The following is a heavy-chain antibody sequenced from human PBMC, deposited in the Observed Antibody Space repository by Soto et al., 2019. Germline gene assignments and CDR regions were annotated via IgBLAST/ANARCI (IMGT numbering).Heavy chain of an antibody. CDR3: ARHAHVDTAMVIDY. D-gene: IGHD5-18*01. CDR2: IYYSGST. CDR1: GGSISSSSYY. J-gene: IGHJ4*02. V-gene: IGHV4-39*01. Sequence: QLQLQESGPGLVKPSETLSLTCTVSGGSISSSSYYWGWIRQPPGKGLEWIGSIYYSGSTYYNPSLKSRVTISVDTSKNQFSLKLSSVTAADTAVYYCARHAHVDTAMVIDYWGQGTLVTVSS.